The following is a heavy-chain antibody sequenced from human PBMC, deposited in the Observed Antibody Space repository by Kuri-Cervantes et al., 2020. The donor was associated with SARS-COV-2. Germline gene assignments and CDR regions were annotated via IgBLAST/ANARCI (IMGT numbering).Heavy chain of an antibody. V-gene: IGHV3-23*01. CDR2: ISGGGGST. CDR1: GFTFTSYA. Sequence: GESLKISCATSGFTFTSYAMSWVRQAPGKGLEWVSTISGGGGSTYYADSVEGRFTISRDSSKNTLYLQMNSLRAEDTAVYYCAKRTSTGEYSIPSGPLDYWGQGTLVTVSS. J-gene: IGHJ4*02. D-gene: IGHD6-6*01. CDR3: AKRTSTGEYSIPSGPLDY.